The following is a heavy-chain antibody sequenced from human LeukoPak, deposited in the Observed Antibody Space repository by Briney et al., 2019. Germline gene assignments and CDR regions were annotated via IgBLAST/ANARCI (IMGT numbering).Heavy chain of an antibody. CDR1: GYTLTELS. J-gene: IGHJ4*02. CDR2: ISAYNGNT. V-gene: IGHV1-18*01. Sequence: ASVKVSCKVTGYTLTELSMHWVRQAPGQGLEWMGWISAYNGNTNCAQKLQGRVTMTTDTSTSTAYMELRSLRSDDTAVYYCARVGRHYYFDYWGQGTLVTVSS. CDR3: ARVGRHYYFDY.